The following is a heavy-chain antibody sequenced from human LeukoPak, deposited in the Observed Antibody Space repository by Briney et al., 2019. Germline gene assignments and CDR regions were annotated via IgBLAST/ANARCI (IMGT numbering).Heavy chain of an antibody. Sequence: GESLKISCAASGFTVRSDYMSWVRQAPGKGLEWVSIIYSGGDTYYADSVKGRFTISRDNSKNTLYLQMNSLRAEDTAVYFCARTPAGSGNWFDPWGQGTLVTVSS. CDR2: IYSGGDT. V-gene: IGHV3-53*01. CDR3: ARTPAGSGNWFDP. D-gene: IGHD6-13*01. CDR1: GFTVRSDY. J-gene: IGHJ5*02.